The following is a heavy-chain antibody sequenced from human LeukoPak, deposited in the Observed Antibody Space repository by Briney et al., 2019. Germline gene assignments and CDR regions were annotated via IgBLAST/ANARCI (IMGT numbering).Heavy chain of an antibody. CDR3: ATEAIVVVTARDYWYFDL. V-gene: IGHV1-69*04. CDR2: IIPILGIP. Sequence: ASVKVSCKASGGTFSSYAISWVRQAPGQGLEWMGRIIPILGIPNYAQKFQGRVTITADKSTTTAYMELSSLRSEDTAVYYCATEAIVVVTARDYWYFDLWGRGTLVTVSS. CDR1: GGTFSSYA. J-gene: IGHJ2*01. D-gene: IGHD2-21*02.